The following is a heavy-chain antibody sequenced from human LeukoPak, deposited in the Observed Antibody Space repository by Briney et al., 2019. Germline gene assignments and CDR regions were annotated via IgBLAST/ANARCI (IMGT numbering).Heavy chain of an antibody. D-gene: IGHD6-6*01. V-gene: IGHV3-30*18. CDR2: ISYDGSNK. Sequence: GGSLRLSCAASGFTFSSYGMHWVRQAPGKGLEWVAVISYDGSNKYYADSVKGRFTISRDNSKNTLYLQMNSLRAGDTAVYYCAKDFTAARPLDAFDIWGQGTMVTVSS. J-gene: IGHJ3*02. CDR3: AKDFTAARPLDAFDI. CDR1: GFTFSSYG.